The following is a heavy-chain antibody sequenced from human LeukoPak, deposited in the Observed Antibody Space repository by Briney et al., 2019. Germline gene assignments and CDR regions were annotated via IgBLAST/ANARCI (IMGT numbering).Heavy chain of an antibody. CDR2: INHSGST. CDR3: ARYTGYFDY. V-gene: IGHV4-34*01. J-gene: IGHJ4*02. Sequence: PSETLSLTCAVYGGSFRGYYWSWIRQPPGKGLEWIGEINHSGSTNYNPSLKSRVTISVDTSKSQFSLKLSSVTAADTAVFYCARYTGYFDYWGQGTLVTVSS. CDR1: GGSFRGYY.